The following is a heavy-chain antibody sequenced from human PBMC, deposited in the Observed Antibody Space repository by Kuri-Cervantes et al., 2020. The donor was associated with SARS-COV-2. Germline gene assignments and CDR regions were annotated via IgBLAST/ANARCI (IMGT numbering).Heavy chain of an antibody. V-gene: IGHV1-2*06. Sequence: GGSLRLSCKASGYTFTGYYMHWVRQAPGQGLEWMGRINPNSGGTNYAQKFQGRVTMTRDTSISTAYMELSSLRSDDTAVYYCASWGRDMTTVTWVDYWGQGTLVTVS. CDR3: ASWGRDMTTVTWVDY. D-gene: IGHD4-17*01. CDR2: INPNSGGT. CDR1: GYTFTGYY. J-gene: IGHJ4*02.